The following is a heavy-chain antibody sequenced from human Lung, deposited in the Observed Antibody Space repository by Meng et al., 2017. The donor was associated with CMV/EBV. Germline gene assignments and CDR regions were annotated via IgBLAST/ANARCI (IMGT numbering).Heavy chain of an antibody. D-gene: IGHD3-10*01. J-gene: IGHJ1*01. CDR2: IPHRGSS. CDR1: GDSITNHNW. Sequence: LRESGPALVKPSETLSLTCVFSGDSITNHNWWAWVRQPPGKGLEWIGEIPHRGSSAYNPSLKSRVSMSIDKSKNQLSLKLTSVTAADTAVYHCLRRSGGSVWGQGTLVTVSS. CDR3: LRRSGGSV. V-gene: IGHV4-4*02.